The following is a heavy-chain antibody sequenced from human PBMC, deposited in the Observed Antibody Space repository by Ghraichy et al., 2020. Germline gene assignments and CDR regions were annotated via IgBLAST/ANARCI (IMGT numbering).Heavy chain of an antibody. Sequence: ASVKVSCKASGYTFASYGISWVRQAPGQGLEWMGWISGYNGDTNYAQKFQGRVTMTTDTSTRTAYMELTSLRSGDTAVYYCARTGGTVAPRDQIDCWGLGNLITVS. D-gene: IGHD2-8*02. CDR3: ARTGGTVAPRDQIDC. CDR1: GYTFASYG. J-gene: IGHJ4*02. CDR2: ISGYNGDT. V-gene: IGHV1-18*01.